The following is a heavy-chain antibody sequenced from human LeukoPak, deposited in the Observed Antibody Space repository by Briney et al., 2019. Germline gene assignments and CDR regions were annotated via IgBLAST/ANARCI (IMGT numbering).Heavy chain of an antibody. CDR2: IRYDVINK. D-gene: IGHD4-17*01. Sequence: RGSLRLSCAASGFTFSTYGMHWVRQAPGTGLEWVTFIRYDVINKYYADYVKGRFTISRDNSKTTLYLQMNRLRSEDTAVYYCAKDKGTTKDLDYWGQGTLVTGSS. V-gene: IGHV3-30*02. J-gene: IGHJ4*02. CDR3: AKDKGTTKDLDY. CDR1: GFTFSTYG.